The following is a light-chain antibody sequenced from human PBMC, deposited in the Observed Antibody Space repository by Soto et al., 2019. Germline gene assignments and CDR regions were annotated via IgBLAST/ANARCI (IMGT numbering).Light chain of an antibody. V-gene: IGLV2-8*01. J-gene: IGLJ2*01. Sequence: QSALTQPPSASGSPGQSVTISCTGSSSDVGGYKYVSWYQQHPGEAPKLIIYEVTKRPSGVPDRFSGSRSGNTASLTVSGLQAEDEADYYCSSYAGSNTRVVFGGGTKLTVL. CDR2: EVT. CDR3: SSYAGSNTRVV. CDR1: SSDVGGYKY.